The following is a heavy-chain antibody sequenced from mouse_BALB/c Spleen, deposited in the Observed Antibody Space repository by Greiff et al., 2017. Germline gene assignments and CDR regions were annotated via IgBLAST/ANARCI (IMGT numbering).Heavy chain of an antibody. D-gene: IGHD2-2*01. V-gene: IGHV3-6*02. CDR2: ISYDGSN. CDR1: GYSITSGYY. Sequence: EVKLMESGPGLVKPSQSLSLTCSVTGYSITSGYYWNWIRQFPGNKLEWMGYISYDGSNNYNPSLKNRISITRDTSKNQFFLKLNSVTTEDTATYYCARGGYDAPWFAYWGQGTLVTVSA. CDR3: ARGGYDAPWFAY. J-gene: IGHJ3*01.